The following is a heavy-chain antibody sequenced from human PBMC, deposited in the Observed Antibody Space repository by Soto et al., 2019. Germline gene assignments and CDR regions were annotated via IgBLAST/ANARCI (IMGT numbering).Heavy chain of an antibody. D-gene: IGHD3-9*01. CDR3: EHFDWFIDY. CDR1: GFTFSSYA. Sequence: EVQLLESGGGLVQPGGSLRLSCAASGFTFSSYAMSWVRQAPWKGLEWVSAISGSGASTYYADSVKGRFTIYRDNYKNTRYLQMNSLRAEDTAVYYCEHFDWFIDYWGQGTLVTV. CDR2: ISGSGAST. V-gene: IGHV3-23*01. J-gene: IGHJ4*02.